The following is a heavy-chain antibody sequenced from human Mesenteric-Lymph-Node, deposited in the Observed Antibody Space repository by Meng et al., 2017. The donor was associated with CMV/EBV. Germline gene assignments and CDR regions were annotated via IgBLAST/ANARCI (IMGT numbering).Heavy chain of an antibody. V-gene: IGHV3-43D*04. CDR2: ISWHGGNT. CDR3: ARGEGPAATNWFDP. CDR1: GFTFDDNA. Sequence: GESLKISCAASGFTFDDNAMHWVRQAPGKGLEWVSLISWHGGNTYYADSVRGRFTISRDNAKNSLYLQMNSLRAEDTAVYYCARGEGPAATNWFDPWGQGTLVTVSS. J-gene: IGHJ5*02. D-gene: IGHD2-2*01.